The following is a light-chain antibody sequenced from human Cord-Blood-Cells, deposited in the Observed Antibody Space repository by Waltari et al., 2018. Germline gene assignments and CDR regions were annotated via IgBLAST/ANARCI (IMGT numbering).Light chain of an antibody. CDR1: QSVSSN. J-gene: IGKJ2*01. Sequence: EIVMTQSPATPSVSPGERATLSCRASQSVSSNLAWYQQKPGQAPRLLIYGASTSATGIPARFSGSGSGTEFTLTISSLQSEDFAVYYCQQYNNWPPATFGQGTKLEIK. CDR2: GAS. CDR3: QQYNNWPPAT. V-gene: IGKV3-15*01.